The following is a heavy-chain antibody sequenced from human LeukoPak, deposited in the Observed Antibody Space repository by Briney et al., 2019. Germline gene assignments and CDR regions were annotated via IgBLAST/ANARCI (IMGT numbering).Heavy chain of an antibody. Sequence: GGSLRLSCTVSGFIFRNYVMNWVRQAPGKGLEWVSSISGSGGSKYYADSVKGRFTISRDNSKNTLFLQMNSLRAEDTAIYYCAKDLGVSYFIRGHDVFDLWGQGTMVTVSS. CDR3: AKDLGVSYFIRGHDVFDL. CDR2: ISGSGGSK. V-gene: IGHV3-23*01. CDR1: GFIFRNYV. D-gene: IGHD3-10*02. J-gene: IGHJ3*01.